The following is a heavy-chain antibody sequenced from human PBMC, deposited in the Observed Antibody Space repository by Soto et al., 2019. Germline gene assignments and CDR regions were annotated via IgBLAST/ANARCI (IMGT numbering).Heavy chain of an antibody. CDR2: ISGSGGST. CDR3: AKDLGGYSGYAFDY. D-gene: IGHD5-12*01. J-gene: IGHJ4*02. V-gene: IGHV3-23*01. CDR1: GFTFSSYA. Sequence: EVQLLESGGGLVQPGGSLRLSCAASGFTFSSYAMSWVRQAPGKGLEWVSAISGSGGSTYYADSVKGRFTISRDNSKNTLYLPMNSLRGGDTAVYYCAKDLGGYSGYAFDYWGQGTLVTVSS.